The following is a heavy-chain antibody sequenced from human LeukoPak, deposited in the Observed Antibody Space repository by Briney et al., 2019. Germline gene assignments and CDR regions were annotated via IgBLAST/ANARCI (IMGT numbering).Heavy chain of an antibody. CDR3: ARVAAGTPSYYYYYYYMDV. V-gene: IGHV5-51*01. J-gene: IGHJ6*03. CDR2: IYPGDSDT. Sequence: GEPLKISCKGSGYSFTSYWIGWVRQMPGKGLESMGIIYPGDSDTRYSPSFQGQVTISADKSISTAYLQWSSLKASDTAMYYCARVAAGTPSYYYYYYYMDVWGKGTTVTVSS. CDR1: GYSFTSYW. D-gene: IGHD6-13*01.